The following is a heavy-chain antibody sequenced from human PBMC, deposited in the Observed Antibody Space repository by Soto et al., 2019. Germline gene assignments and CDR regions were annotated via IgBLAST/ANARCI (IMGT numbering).Heavy chain of an antibody. CDR3: ERGIKYGAYSTSIDP. CDR2: MNPNSGNT. CDR1: GYTFTSYD. J-gene: IGHJ5*02. D-gene: IGHD4-17*01. V-gene: IGHV1-8*01. Sequence: QVQLVQSGAEVKKPGASVKVSCKASGYTFTSYDINWVRQATGQGLEYLGWMNPNSGNTAYVQKFQGRVTMTWDTSVNSACRGLSSLGSEGTSVSCCERGIKYGAYSTSIDPWSQGTLPTVSS.